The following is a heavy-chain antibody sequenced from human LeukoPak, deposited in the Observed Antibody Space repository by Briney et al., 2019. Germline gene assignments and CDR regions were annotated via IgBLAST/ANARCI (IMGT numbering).Heavy chain of an antibody. CDR1: SFTFSSYA. CDR3: ARERGGRRYDAFDI. V-gene: IGHV3-30*04. Sequence: PGTSLRLSCEASSFTFSSYAMHWVRQAPGKGLEWVALISYDGSNYYYADSVKGRFTNSRDNSKNTLNLQMNSLRPEDTAVYYCARERGGRRYDAFDIWGQGTMVTVSS. CDR2: ISYDGSNY. D-gene: IGHD3-10*01. J-gene: IGHJ3*02.